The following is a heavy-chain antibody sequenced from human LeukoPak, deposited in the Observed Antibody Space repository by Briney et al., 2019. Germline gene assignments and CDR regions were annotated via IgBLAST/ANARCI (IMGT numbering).Heavy chain of an antibody. Sequence: GGSLRLSCTASGFTFGDYAMSWVRQAPRKGLEWVGFIRSKPYGGTTEYAASVKGRFTISRDDSKSIAYLQMNSLKTEDTAVYYCVRTVVGLNWFDPWGQGTLVTVSS. V-gene: IGHV3-49*04. CDR3: VRTVVGLNWFDP. J-gene: IGHJ5*02. D-gene: IGHD6-19*01. CDR1: GFTFGDYA. CDR2: IRSKPYGGTT.